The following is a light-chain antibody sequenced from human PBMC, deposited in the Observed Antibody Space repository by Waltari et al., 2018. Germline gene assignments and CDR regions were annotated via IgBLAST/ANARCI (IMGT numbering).Light chain of an antibody. CDR2: EDI. Sequence: QSALTQPASVSGSPGQSITISCTGISSDFRNYNLVSWYQQHPGEAPKLIIHEDIKRPPGVSNRFSGSKSGDTASLTISGLQAEDESDYYCCSYAGVSTWVFGGGTKVTVL. J-gene: IGLJ3*02. V-gene: IGLV2-23*01. CDR1: SSDFRNYNL. CDR3: CSYAGVSTWV.